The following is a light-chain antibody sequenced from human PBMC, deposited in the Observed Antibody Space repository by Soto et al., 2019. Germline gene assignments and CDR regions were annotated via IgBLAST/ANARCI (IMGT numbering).Light chain of an antibody. CDR3: QQYGTSPIT. V-gene: IGKV3-20*01. J-gene: IGKJ5*01. CDR2: GAS. Sequence: EKVVTQSPGTLSLAPGETATLSSTASQTVSSYLTGYQQRPGQAPRLLISGASRRATGIPDRFSGSGSGTDFTLTISRLEPEDFALYYCQQYGTSPITFGHGKRLEIK. CDR1: QTVSSY.